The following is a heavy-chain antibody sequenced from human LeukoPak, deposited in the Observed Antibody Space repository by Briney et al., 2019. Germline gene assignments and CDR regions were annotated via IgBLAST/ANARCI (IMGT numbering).Heavy chain of an antibody. J-gene: IGHJ4*02. CDR3: AKDIHPGLDSGASCCFDY. CDR2: VSDYNGNT. CDR1: GYTFSRHG. V-gene: IGHV1-18*01. Sequence: ASVKVSCKPSGYTFSRHGITWVRQAPGQGLEWMGWVSDYNGNTNYAQSVQGRVTMTTDTSTNTAYMELRSLRSDDTAVYYCAKDIHPGLDSGASCCFDYWGQGTPVTVSS. D-gene: IGHD3-22*01.